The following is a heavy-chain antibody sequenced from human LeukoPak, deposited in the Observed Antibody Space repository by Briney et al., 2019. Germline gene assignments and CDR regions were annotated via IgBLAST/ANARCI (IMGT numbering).Heavy chain of an antibody. V-gene: IGHV4-39*07. CDR1: GGSISSSSYY. J-gene: IGHJ6*03. CDR2: IYHSGST. Sequence: PSETLSLTCTVSGGSISSSSYYWGWIRQPPGTGLEWIGEIYHSGSTNYNPSLKSRVTISVDKSKNQFSLKPSSVTAADTAVYYCARGAEYSYYMDVWGKGTAVTISS. CDR3: ARGAEYSYYMDV.